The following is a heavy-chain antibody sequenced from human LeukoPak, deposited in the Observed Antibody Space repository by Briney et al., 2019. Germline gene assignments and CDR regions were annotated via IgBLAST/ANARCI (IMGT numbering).Heavy chain of an antibody. Sequence: SETLSLTCTVSGGSISSGDYYWSWIRQPPGKGLEWIGYIYYSGSTYYNPSLKSRVTISVDTSKNQFSLKLSSVTAADTAVYYCARAPENYYGSGSPFDYWGQGTLVTVSS. CDR1: GGSISSGDYY. J-gene: IGHJ4*02. V-gene: IGHV4-30-4*01. D-gene: IGHD3-10*01. CDR2: IYYSGST. CDR3: ARAPENYYGSGSPFDY.